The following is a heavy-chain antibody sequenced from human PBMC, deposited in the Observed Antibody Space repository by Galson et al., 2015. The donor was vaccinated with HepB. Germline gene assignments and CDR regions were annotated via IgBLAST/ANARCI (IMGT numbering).Heavy chain of an antibody. D-gene: IGHD2-2*01. CDR3: AKDGRREEYCSSTSCYGLFDY. CDR2: ISYDGSNK. Sequence: SLRLSCAASGFTFSSYGMHWVRQAPGKGLEWVAVISYDGSNKYYADSVKGRFTISRDNSKNTLYLQMNSLRAEDTAVYYCAKDGRREEYCSSTSCYGLFDYWGQGTLVTVSS. CDR1: GFTFSSYG. J-gene: IGHJ4*02. V-gene: IGHV3-30*18.